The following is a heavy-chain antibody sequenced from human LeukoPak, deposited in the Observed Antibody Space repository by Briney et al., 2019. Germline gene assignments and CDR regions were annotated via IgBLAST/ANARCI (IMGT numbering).Heavy chain of an antibody. CDR1: GFTFSDYY. D-gene: IGHD2-2*01. V-gene: IGHV3-11*04. J-gene: IGHJ3*02. CDR2: ISSSGSTI. Sequence: GGSLRLSCAASGFTFSDYYMSWIRQAPGKGLEWVSYISSSGSTIHYADSVKGRFTISRDNAKNSLYLQMNSLRAEDTAVYYCAILTQYCSSTSCYQDAFDIWGQGTMVTVSS. CDR3: AILTQYCSSTSCYQDAFDI.